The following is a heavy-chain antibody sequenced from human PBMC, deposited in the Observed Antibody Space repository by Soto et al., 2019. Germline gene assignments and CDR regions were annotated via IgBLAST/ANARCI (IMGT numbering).Heavy chain of an antibody. Sequence: GGSLRLSCAASGFAFSSYWMHWVRQDAGKGLLWVSSIKTDGTVTQYADSVKGRFTVSRDNAKNTLYLQMNSLRAEDTAVYYCAKDLSWGQCDYWGQGALVTVSS. V-gene: IGHV3-74*03. J-gene: IGHJ4*02. CDR2: IKTDGTVT. D-gene: IGHD3-16*01. CDR3: AKDLSWGQCDY. CDR1: GFAFSSYW.